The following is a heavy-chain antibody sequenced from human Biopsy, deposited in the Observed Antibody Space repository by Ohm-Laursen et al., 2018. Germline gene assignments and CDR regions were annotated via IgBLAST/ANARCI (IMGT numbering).Heavy chain of an antibody. V-gene: IGHV4-61*01. D-gene: IGHD6-19*01. J-gene: IGHJ4*02. CDR1: GDSLTSGPEN. Sequence: TLSLTCTVSGDSLTSGPENWSWIRQSPGQGLEYIGFIYSGGNTNYNPSLKNRATMSVDTSKNQFYLKLYSVTAADTAVYYCARGRRTSGWPYFDNWGQGALVIVSP. CDR3: ARGRRTSGWPYFDN. CDR2: IYSGGNT.